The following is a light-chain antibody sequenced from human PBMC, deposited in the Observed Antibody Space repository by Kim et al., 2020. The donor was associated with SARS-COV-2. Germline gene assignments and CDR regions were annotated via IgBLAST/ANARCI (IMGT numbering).Light chain of an antibody. V-gene: IGLV1-47*01. CDR1: SSNVGGNY. CDR2: GNN. J-gene: IGLJ2*01. Sequence: RVTISCSGRSSNVGGNYGSWYQQQRPGTAPKLLISGNNQRPSGVPDRFSGSKSGTSASLAISGLRSEDEADYYCATWDDSLSERVFGGGTQLTVL. CDR3: ATWDDSLSERV.